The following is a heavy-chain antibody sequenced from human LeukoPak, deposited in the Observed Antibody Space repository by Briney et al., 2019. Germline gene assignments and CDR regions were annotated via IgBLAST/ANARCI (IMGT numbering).Heavy chain of an antibody. J-gene: IGHJ6*03. CDR3: ATSNQQGDYYYMDV. CDR2: IIPIFGTA. CDR1: GGTCSSYA. D-gene: IGHD1-14*01. Sequence: ASVKVSCKASGGTCSSYAISWVRQAPGQGLEWMGGIIPIFGTANYAQKFQGRVTITTDESTSTAYMELSSLRSEDTAVYYCATSNQQGDYYYMDVWGKGTTVTVSS. V-gene: IGHV1-69*05.